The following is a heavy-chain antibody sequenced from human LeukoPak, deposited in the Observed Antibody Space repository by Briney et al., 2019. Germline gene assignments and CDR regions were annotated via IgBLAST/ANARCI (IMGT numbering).Heavy chain of an antibody. D-gene: IGHD6-13*01. CDR2: IYQDGST. CDR1: GYSISSGYH. V-gene: IGHV4-38-2*02. J-gene: IGHJ4*02. CDR3: ARSEIDDDSRY. Sequence: PSETLSLTCTVSGYSISSGYHWAWFRQTPGKGLEWLGSIYQDGSTYDNLSLKSRVTLSVDTSKNQFSLKMKTVTVADTAVYYCARSEIDDDSRYWGQGTRVIVSS.